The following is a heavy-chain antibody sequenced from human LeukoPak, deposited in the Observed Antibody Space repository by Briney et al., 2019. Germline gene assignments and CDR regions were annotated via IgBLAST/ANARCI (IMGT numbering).Heavy chain of an antibody. Sequence: AGGSLRLSCAASGFTFSSYGMHWVRQAPGKGLEWVAVIWYDGSNKYYADSVKGRFTISRDNSKNTLNLQMNSLRAEDTAVYYCAKGPRITIFGVVTTNFDYWGQGTLVTVSS. CDR2: IWYDGSNK. V-gene: IGHV3-33*06. D-gene: IGHD3-3*01. CDR3: AKGPRITIFGVVTTNFDY. CDR1: GFTFSSYG. J-gene: IGHJ4*02.